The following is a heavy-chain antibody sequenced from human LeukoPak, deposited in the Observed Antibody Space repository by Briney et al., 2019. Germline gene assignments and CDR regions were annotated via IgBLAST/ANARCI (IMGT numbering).Heavy chain of an antibody. D-gene: IGHD1-26*01. CDR2: TSHDGSNK. V-gene: IGHV3-30*03. CDR1: GFTFRNYG. Sequence: PGRSLRLSCAASGFTFRNYGMHWVRQAPGKGLEWVAVTSHDGSNKYYTDSVKGRFTLSRDNSKDTLYLQMNSLRAEDTAVYYCARAGGTYYGIAFDIWGQGTMVTVSS. CDR3: ARAGGTYYGIAFDI. J-gene: IGHJ3*02.